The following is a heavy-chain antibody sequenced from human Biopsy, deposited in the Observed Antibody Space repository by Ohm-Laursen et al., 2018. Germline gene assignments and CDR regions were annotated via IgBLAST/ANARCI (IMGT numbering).Heavy chain of an antibody. J-gene: IGHJ4*02. CDR3: VRGRAY. V-gene: IGHV3-53*01. CDR1: GFTVSTTY. Sequence: SLRLSCAAFGFTVSTTYMSWVRQAPGKGLEWVSIIYLDGNTYYTDSVKGRFTVSRDNSKNALYLQMNSLGPADTAKYYCVRGRAYWGQGTLVTVSS. CDR2: IYLDGNT.